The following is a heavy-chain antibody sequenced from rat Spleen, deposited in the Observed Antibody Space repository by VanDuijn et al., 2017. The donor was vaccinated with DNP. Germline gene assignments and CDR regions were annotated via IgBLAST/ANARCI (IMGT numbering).Heavy chain of an antibody. Sequence: EVQLVESGGGLVQPGKSLKLSCAASGFSFNKYGMAWVRQAPKKSLEWVATISYDGSDTYYRDSMKGRFTISRDNAKSTLYLQMDSLRSEDTATYYCAGRPPPTRGPFDYWGQGVMVTVSS. V-gene: IGHV5-7*01. D-gene: IGHD1-4*01. CDR1: GFSFNKYG. CDR3: AGRPPPTRGPFDY. J-gene: IGHJ2*01. CDR2: ISYDGSDT.